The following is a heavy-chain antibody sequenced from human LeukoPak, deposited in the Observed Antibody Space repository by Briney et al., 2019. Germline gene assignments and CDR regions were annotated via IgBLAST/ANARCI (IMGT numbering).Heavy chain of an antibody. V-gene: IGHV3-7*01. CDR2: INQDGSNK. D-gene: IGHD6-13*01. Sequence: PGGSLRLSCATSGFTFSNYWMTWVRQAPGKGLDWVANINQDGSNKYYGDSVKGRFTISRDNAKNSVHLQMNSLRAEDTGVYFCARSYAAAGSYWGQGTPVTVSS. CDR1: GFTFSNYW. CDR3: ARSYAAAGSY. J-gene: IGHJ4*02.